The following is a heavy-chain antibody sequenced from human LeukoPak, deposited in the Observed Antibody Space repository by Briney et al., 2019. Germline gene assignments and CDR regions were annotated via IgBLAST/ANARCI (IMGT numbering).Heavy chain of an antibody. D-gene: IGHD1-26*01. CDR1: GFTFSTHD. CDR3: AKPSGSGVDY. Sequence: GGSLRLSCGASGFTFSTHDMHRVRQAPGKGLEWVAFIRYDGSHEYYADSVKGRFTISRDNSKSTLYLQMNSVRSEDTALYYCAKPSGSGVDYWGQGTRVTVSS. CDR2: IRYDGSHE. V-gene: IGHV3-30*02. J-gene: IGHJ4*01.